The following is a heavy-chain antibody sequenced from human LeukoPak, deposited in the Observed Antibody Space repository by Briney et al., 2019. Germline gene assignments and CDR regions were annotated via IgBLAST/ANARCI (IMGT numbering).Heavy chain of an antibody. V-gene: IGHV4-4*07. CDR3: ARDGDIVVVPDHNWFDP. D-gene: IGHD2-2*01. Sequence: SETLSLTCTVSGGSIRSYYWSWIRQPAGKGLEWIGRIYTSGSTNYNPSLKSRVTISVDTSKNQFSLKLSSVTAADTAVYYCARDGDIVVVPDHNWFDPWGQGTLVTVSS. CDR2: IYTSGST. J-gene: IGHJ5*02. CDR1: GGSIRSYY.